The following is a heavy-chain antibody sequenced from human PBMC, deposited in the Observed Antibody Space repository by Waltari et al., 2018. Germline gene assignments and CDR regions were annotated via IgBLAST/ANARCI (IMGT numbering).Heavy chain of an antibody. D-gene: IGHD4-17*01. CDR2: ISWDGGRT. CDR3: AKDTLGRSYGDYIPYYYYYMDV. V-gene: IGHV3-43D*04. J-gene: IGHJ6*03. Sequence: EVQLVESGGVVVQPGGSLRLSCAASGFTFDDYAMHWVRQAPGKGLEWVSLISWDGGRTYDADSVKGRFTISRDNSKNSLYLQMNSLRAEDTALYYCAKDTLGRSYGDYIPYYYYYMDVWGKGTTVTVSS. CDR1: GFTFDDYA.